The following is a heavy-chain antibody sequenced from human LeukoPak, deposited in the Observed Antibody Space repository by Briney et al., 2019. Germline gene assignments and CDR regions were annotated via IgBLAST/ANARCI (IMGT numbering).Heavy chain of an antibody. CDR2: INAGNGNT. CDR3: ARVYCSSTSCYATLMGAFDI. V-gene: IGHV1-3*01. J-gene: IGHJ3*02. D-gene: IGHD2-2*01. Sequence: ASVKVSCKASGYTFTSYAMHWVRQASGQRLEWMGWINAGNGNTKYSQKFQGRVTITRDTSASTAYMELSSLRSEDTAVYYCARVYCSSTSCYATLMGAFDIWGQGTMVTVSS. CDR1: GYTFTSYA.